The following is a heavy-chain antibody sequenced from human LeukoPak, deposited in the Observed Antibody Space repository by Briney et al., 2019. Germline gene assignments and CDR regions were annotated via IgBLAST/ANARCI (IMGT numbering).Heavy chain of an antibody. D-gene: IGHD3-10*01. V-gene: IGHV3-7*01. Sequence: GGSLRLSCAASGFTFSSYRMSWVRQAPGKGLEWVANIKQDGSEKHYVDSVKGRFTISRDNAKNSLYLQMDSLRPEDTAVYYCARDRPPGTLEDYWGQGTLVTVSS. J-gene: IGHJ4*02. CDR1: GFTFSSYR. CDR2: IKQDGSEK. CDR3: ARDRPPGTLEDY.